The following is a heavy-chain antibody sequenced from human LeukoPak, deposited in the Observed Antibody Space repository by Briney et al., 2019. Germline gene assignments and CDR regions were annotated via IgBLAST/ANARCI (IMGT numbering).Heavy chain of an antibody. CDR1: GFPFRNYW. CDR2: IKSDGSRT. D-gene: IGHD2-2*01. J-gene: IGHJ4*02. V-gene: IGHV3-74*01. Sequence: GSLGLSCAASGFPFRNYWMHWVRQAPGKGLVWVSRIKSDGSRTDYADSVKGRFTISRDNAKNSLYLQINSLRAEDTAVYYCARDNGGYCSSTSCYHLDYWGQGTLVTVSS. CDR3: ARDNGGYCSSTSCYHLDY.